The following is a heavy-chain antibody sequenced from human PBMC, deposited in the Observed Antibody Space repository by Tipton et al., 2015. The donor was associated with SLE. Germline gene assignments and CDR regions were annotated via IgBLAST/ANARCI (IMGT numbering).Heavy chain of an antibody. CDR3: ARLLTIFGVVN. J-gene: IGHJ4*02. CDR1: GGSITRSGNY. V-gene: IGHV4-39*07. D-gene: IGHD3-3*01. CDR2: IYSSGTT. Sequence: TLSLTCTVSGGSITRSGNYWGWIRQPPGKGLEWIGSIYSSGTTYYNPSPKSRVTISVDTSKNQFSLRRSSVTAADTAVYYCARLLTIFGVVNWGQGTLVTVSS.